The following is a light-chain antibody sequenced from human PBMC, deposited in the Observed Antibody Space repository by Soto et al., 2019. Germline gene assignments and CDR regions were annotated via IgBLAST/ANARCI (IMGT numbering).Light chain of an antibody. Sequence: QSVQSPPASVSGSPGHSITISCTGTSSDIGAYTYVSWYQQHPGKAPKLMIYEVSNRPSGVSNRFSGSKSGNTASLTISGLQAEEEADYYCSSYTTSNNQVFGTGTKVTAL. CDR2: EVS. CDR3: SSYTTSNNQV. CDR1: SSDIGAYTY. V-gene: IGLV2-14*01. J-gene: IGLJ1*01.